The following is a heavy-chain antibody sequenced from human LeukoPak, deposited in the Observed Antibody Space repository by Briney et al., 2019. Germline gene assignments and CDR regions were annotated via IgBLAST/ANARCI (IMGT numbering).Heavy chain of an antibody. CDR3: ARVGSSSSLPFDY. V-gene: IGHV4-59*01. Sequence: SETLSLTCTVSGGSISSYYWSWIRQPPGKGLEWIGYIYYSGSTNYNPSLKSRVTISVDTSKNQFSLKLSSVTAADTAVYYCARVGSSSSLPFDYWGQGTLVTVSS. CDR1: GGSISSYY. CDR2: IYYSGST. D-gene: IGHD6-6*01. J-gene: IGHJ4*02.